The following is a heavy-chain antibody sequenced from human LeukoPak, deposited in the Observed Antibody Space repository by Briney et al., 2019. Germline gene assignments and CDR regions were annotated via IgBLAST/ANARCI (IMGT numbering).Heavy chain of an antibody. Sequence: PGGSLRLSCAASGFTFSSYDMHWVRHATGKGLEWVSAITTRGDTYYSGSVKGRFTISRENAKNSLYLQMNSLRAGDTAVYYCARGLYSSGWYVPELDYWGQGTLVAVSS. V-gene: IGHV3-13*04. J-gene: IGHJ4*02. CDR2: ITTRGDT. CDR3: ARGLYSSGWYVPELDY. D-gene: IGHD6-19*01. CDR1: GFTFSSYD.